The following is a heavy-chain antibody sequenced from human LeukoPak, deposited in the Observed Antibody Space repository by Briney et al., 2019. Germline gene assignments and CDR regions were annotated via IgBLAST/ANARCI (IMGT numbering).Heavy chain of an antibody. CDR3: ARLIAPAAHKWFGP. CDR2: INHSGST. J-gene: IGHJ5*02. V-gene: IGHV4-34*01. CDR1: GESFSGYY. Sequence: SETLSLTCAVYGESFSGYYWRWIREPPGKGLECKGEINHSGSTNYNPPIKSRVTISVDTSKNQFSLKLSSVIAADTAVYYCARLIAPAAHKWFGPWGQGTLVTVSS. D-gene: IGHD2-2*01.